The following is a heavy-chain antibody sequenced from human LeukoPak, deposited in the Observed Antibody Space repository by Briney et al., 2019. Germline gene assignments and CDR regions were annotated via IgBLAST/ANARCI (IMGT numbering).Heavy chain of an antibody. D-gene: IGHD6-13*01. CDR2: ISGSGGST. V-gene: IGHV3-23*01. J-gene: IGHJ2*01. Sequence: GGSLRLSCAASGFTFSSYAMSWVRQAPGKGLELVSAISGSGGSTYYADSVKGRFTISRDNSKNTLYLQMNSLRAEDTAVYYCAKEGVYSSSWYGNWYFDLWGRGTLVTVSS. CDR1: GFTFSSYA. CDR3: AKEGVYSSSWYGNWYFDL.